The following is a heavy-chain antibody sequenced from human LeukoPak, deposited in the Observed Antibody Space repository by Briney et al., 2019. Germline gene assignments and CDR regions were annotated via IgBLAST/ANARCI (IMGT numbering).Heavy chain of an antibody. CDR1: GFTFSSYE. D-gene: IGHD3-10*01. CDR3: ARDPLEDSNYYGSGSYWGYFDY. Sequence: GGSLRLSCAASGFTFSSYEMNWVRQAPGKGLEWVSYISSSGSTIYYADSVKGRFTISRDNAKNSLYLQMNSLRAEDTAVYYCARDPLEDSNYYGSGSYWGYFDYWGQGTLVTVSS. V-gene: IGHV3-48*03. J-gene: IGHJ4*02. CDR2: ISSSGSTI.